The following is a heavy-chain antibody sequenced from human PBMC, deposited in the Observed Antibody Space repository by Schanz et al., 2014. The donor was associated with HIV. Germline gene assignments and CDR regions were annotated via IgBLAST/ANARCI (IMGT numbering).Heavy chain of an antibody. D-gene: IGHD6-19*01. CDR1: GYSFTGYY. Sequence: QAQLVQSGAEVKKPGASVKASCKASGYSFTGYYIHWVRQAPGQGLEWMGWLNTNIGAPDYAPKFQGRVALTGDTSTGTACMEMRRLRSGDTAVYYCARSSGWGGWSTWDGMDVWGQGTTVTVS. J-gene: IGHJ6*02. CDR3: ARSSGWGGWSTWDGMDV. V-gene: IGHV1-2*02. CDR2: LNTNIGAP.